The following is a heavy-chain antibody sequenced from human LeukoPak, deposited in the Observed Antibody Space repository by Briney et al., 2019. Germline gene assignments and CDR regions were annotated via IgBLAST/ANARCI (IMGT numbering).Heavy chain of an antibody. CDR3: ATPIVGATRIDY. J-gene: IGHJ4*02. V-gene: IGHV3-30-3*01. CDR1: GFTFSSYA. D-gene: IGHD1-26*01. CDR2: ISYDGSKK. Sequence: GGSLRLSCAASGFTFSSYAMHWVRQAPGKGLEWVAVISYDGSKKYYADSVKGRFTISRDNSKNTLYLQMNSLRAEDTAVYYCATPIVGATRIDYWGQGTLVTVSS.